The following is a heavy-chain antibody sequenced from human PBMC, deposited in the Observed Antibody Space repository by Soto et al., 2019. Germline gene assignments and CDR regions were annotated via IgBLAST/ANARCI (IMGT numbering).Heavy chain of an antibody. V-gene: IGHV4-39*01. Sequence: QLQLQESGPGLVKPSETLSLTCTVSGVSISSSYYYWGWIRQPPGKGLEWTGTIHYSGSTYYNPSLNSRSISSIDTYNTQFSLKLNSVTAADAAVYYCATFRGMTTATTERYFDYWGQGTLVTVSS. CDR1: GVSISSSYYY. CDR3: ATFRGMTTATTERYFDY. CDR2: IHYSGST. D-gene: IGHD4-17*01. J-gene: IGHJ4*02.